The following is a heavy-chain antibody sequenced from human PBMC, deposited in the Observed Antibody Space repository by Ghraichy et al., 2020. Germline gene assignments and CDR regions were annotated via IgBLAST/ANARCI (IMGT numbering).Heavy chain of an antibody. CDR1: GFTFSSYP. V-gene: IGHV3-23*01. Sequence: GGSLRLSCAASGFTFSSYPMSWVRQAPGKGLEWVSAISGSGGSTYYADSVKGRFTISRDNSKNTLYLQMNSLRAEDTAVYYCAKDGGGINWGHLPMVAFDIWGQGTMVTVSS. CDR2: ISGSGGST. CDR3: AKDGGGINWGHLPMVAFDI. J-gene: IGHJ3*02. D-gene: IGHD7-27*01.